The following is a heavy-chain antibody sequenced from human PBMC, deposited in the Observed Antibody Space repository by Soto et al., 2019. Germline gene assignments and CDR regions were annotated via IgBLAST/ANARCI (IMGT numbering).Heavy chain of an antibody. D-gene: IGHD5-12*01. J-gene: IGHJ4*02. CDR2: IIPILGIA. CDR1: GGTFSSYT. V-gene: IGHV1-69*08. Sequence: QVQLVQSGAEVKKPGSSVKVSCKASGGTFSSYTISWVRQAPGQGLEWMGRIIPILGIANYAQKFQGRVTIDADKSTSTDYMELRILRSADTGVYYCAREGATIEGTALYYFDSWGQGTLVTVSS. CDR3: AREGATIEGTALYYFDS.